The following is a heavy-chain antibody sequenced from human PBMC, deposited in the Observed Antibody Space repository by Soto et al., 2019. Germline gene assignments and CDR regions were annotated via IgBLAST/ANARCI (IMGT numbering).Heavy chain of an antibody. CDR2: IKQDGTEK. J-gene: IGHJ3*02. Sequence: EVQLVQSGGGLVQPGGSLRLSCAASGFMFDNYWMSWVRQASGKGLEWVANIKQDGTEKFYVDSVKGRFTISRDNAKNSLYLQMNSLRAEDTAVYYCARDDFYDSSVNDAFDTWGQGTMVTVSS. CDR3: ARDDFYDSSVNDAFDT. CDR1: GFMFDNYW. D-gene: IGHD3-22*01. V-gene: IGHV3-7*05.